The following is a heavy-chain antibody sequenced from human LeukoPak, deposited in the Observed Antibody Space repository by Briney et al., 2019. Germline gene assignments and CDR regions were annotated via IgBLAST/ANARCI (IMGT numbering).Heavy chain of an antibody. D-gene: IGHD2-8*01. V-gene: IGHV1-46*01. CDR2: INPSGGST. Sequence: GASVKVSCKASGYTFTSYYMHWVRQAPGQGLEWMGIINPSGGSTSYARKFQGRVTMTRDTSTSTVYMELSSLRSEDTAVYYCARGVRGVRSGNWFDPWGQGTLVTVSS. CDR1: GYTFTSYY. CDR3: ARGVRGVRSGNWFDP. J-gene: IGHJ5*02.